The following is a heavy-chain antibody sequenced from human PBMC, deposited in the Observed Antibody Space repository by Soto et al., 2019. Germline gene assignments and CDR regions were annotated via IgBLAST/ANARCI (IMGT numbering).Heavy chain of an antibody. CDR3: AADVAPTDPQKWVSP. D-gene: IGHD1-1*01. V-gene: IGHV1-8*01. J-gene: IGHJ5*02. CDR1: GYTFTSYD. CDR2: MNPNSGNT. Sequence: ASVKVSCKASGYTFTSYDINWVRQATGQGLEWMGWMNPNSGNTGYAQKFQGRVTMTRNTSISTAYMELSSLRPEDTALYFCAADVAPTDPQKWVSPWGQGTQVTVSS.